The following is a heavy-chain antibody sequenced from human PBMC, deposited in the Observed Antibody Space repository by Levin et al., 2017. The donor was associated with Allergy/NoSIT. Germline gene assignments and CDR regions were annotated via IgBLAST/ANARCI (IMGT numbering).Heavy chain of an antibody. Sequence: GGSLRLSCAASGFTFSDYYMSWVRQAPGKGLEWLSYIGCGGSPIYYADSVKGRFTVSRDNGKNSLYLQMNYLSVADTAVYFCSRDQTHHNYYGMDVWGQGTRVTVS. CDR1: GFTFSDYY. V-gene: IGHV3-11*01. J-gene: IGHJ6*02. CDR2: IGCGGSPI. CDR3: SRDQTHHNYYGMDV.